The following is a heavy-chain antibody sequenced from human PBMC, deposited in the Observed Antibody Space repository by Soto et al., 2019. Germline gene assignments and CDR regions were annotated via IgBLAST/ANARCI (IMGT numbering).Heavy chain of an antibody. D-gene: IGHD6-13*01. V-gene: IGHV2-26*01. CDR1: GFSLSNARMG. Sequence: SGPTLVNPTETLTLTCTVSGFSLSNARMGVSWIRQPPGKALEWLAHIFSNDEKSYNTSLKSRLTISKDTSKSQVVLTMTNMDPVDTATYYGARVPAGYYGMDVWGQGTKVTVYS. J-gene: IGHJ6*02. CDR3: ARVPAGYYGMDV. CDR2: IFSNDEK.